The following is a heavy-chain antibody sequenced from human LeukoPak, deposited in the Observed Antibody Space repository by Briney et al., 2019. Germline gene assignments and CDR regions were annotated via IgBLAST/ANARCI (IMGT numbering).Heavy chain of an antibody. CDR2: IIPIFGTA. D-gene: IGHD5-12*01. CDR3: ARDLRRGYDFYRY. V-gene: IGHV1-69*13. CDR1: GYTFTSYY. Sequence: SVKVSCKASGYTFTSYYMHWVRQAPGQGLEWMGGIIPIFGTANYAQKFQGRVTITADESTSTAYMELSSLRSEDTAVYYCARDLRRGYDFYRYWGQGTLVTVSS. J-gene: IGHJ4*02.